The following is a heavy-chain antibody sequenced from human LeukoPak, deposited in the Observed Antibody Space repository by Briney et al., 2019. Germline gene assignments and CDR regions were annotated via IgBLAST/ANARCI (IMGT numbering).Heavy chain of an antibody. J-gene: IGHJ3*02. Sequence: GRSLRLSCAASGFTFSSYGMHWVRQAPGKGLEWVAVIWYGGSNKYYADSVKGRFTISRDNSKNTLYLQMNSLRAEDTAVYYCAKEFEYDAFDIWGQGTMVTVSS. CDR1: GFTFSSYG. D-gene: IGHD2/OR15-2a*01. CDR2: IWYGGSNK. CDR3: AKEFEYDAFDI. V-gene: IGHV3-30*18.